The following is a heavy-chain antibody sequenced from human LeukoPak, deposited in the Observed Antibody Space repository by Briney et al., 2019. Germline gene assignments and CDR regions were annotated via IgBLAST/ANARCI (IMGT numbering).Heavy chain of an antibody. CDR2: ISGSGGST. V-gene: IGHV3-23*01. CDR1: GFTFSSYA. D-gene: IGHD3-9*01. J-gene: IGHJ4*02. Sequence: GGSLRLSCAASGFTFSSYAMSWVRQAPGKGLEWVSAISGSGGSTYYADSVKGRFTISRDNSKNTLYLQMNSPRAEDTAVYYCATSGAYFDWSEGFDYWGQGTLVTVSS. CDR3: ATSGAYFDWSEGFDY.